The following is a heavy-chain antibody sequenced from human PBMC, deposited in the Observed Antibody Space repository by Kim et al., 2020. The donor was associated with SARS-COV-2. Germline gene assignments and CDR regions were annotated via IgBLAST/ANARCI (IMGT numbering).Heavy chain of an antibody. V-gene: IGHV3-74*01. CDR2: INGDGSRT. D-gene: IGHD4-17*01. CDR3: ARDRATATTADPDT. J-gene: IGHJ5*02. CDR1: GFSFRAYW. Sequence: GGSLRLSCAASGFSFRAYWMHWVRQVPGKGLVWVSRINGDGSRTDYADSVKGRFTISRDNTKNTLYLQMRGLRVEDTAVYYCARDRATATTADPDTWGQG.